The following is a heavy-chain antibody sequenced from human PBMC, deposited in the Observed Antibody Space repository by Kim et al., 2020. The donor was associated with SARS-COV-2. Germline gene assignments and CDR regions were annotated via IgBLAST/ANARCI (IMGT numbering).Heavy chain of an antibody. CDR1: GFTFSSYA. V-gene: IGHV3-30*04. J-gene: IGHJ4*02. CDR2: ISYDGSNK. Sequence: GGSLRLSCAASGFTFSSYAMHWVRQAPGKGLEWVAVISYDGSNKYYADSVKGRFTISRDNSKNTLYLLMNSLRAEDTAVCYCARDRLGYSGLPQGYWGQGTLVTVSS. D-gene: IGHD5-12*01. CDR3: ARDRLGYSGLPQGY.